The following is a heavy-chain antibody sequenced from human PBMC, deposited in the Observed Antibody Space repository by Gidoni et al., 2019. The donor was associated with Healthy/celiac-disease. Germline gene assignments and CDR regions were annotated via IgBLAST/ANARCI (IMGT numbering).Heavy chain of an antibody. CDR1: GFAFSTAW. Sequence: EVQLVESGGGLVKPGGSLRLPCAASGFAFSTAWMSWVRQAPGKGLEWVGRIKSKTDGGTTDYAAPVKGRFTISRDDSKNTLYLQMNSLKTEDTAVYYCTTDSIVVVVADPGVDYWGQGTLVTVSS. D-gene: IGHD2-15*01. V-gene: IGHV3-15*01. CDR2: IKSKTDGGTT. CDR3: TTDSIVVVVADPGVDY. J-gene: IGHJ4*02.